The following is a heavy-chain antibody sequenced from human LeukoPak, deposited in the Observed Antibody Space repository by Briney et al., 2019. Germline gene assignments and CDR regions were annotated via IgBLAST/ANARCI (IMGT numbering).Heavy chain of an antibody. CDR1: GGSFSGYY. D-gene: IGHD6-6*01. CDR3: ATRITARPFDP. Sequence: SETLSLTCAVYGGSFSGYYWSWIRQPPGKGLEWIGEINHSGRTNYDPSLKSRVTISVDTSKNQFSLKLSSVTAADTAVYYCATRITARPFDPWGQGTLVTVS. V-gene: IGHV4-34*01. J-gene: IGHJ5*02. CDR2: INHSGRT.